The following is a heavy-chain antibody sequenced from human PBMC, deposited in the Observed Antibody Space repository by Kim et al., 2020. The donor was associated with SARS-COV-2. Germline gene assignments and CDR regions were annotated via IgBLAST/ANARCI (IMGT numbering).Heavy chain of an antibody. V-gene: IGHV3-33*01. CDR3: AREFTSDYGTFLVHGWFDP. D-gene: IGHD4-17*01. Sequence: GGSLRLSCAASGFTFSSYGMHWVRQAPGKGLEWVAVIWYDGSNKYYADSVKGRFTISRDNSKNTLYLQMNSLRAEDTAVYYCAREFTSDYGTFLVHGWFDPWGQGTLVTVSS. CDR2: IWYDGSNK. CDR1: GFTFSSYG. J-gene: IGHJ5*02.